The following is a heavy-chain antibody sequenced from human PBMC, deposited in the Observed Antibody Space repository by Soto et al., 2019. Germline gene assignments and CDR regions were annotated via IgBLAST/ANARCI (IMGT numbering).Heavy chain of an antibody. CDR3: AKFRGQYYHTYYMDA. Sequence: EVQLLESGGTLVQPGGSLRLSCAASGFIFSNYAMTWVRQAPGKGLEWVSYRGGGGSTYYADPVKGRFTCSRDNSKTTLFLQMNSLRAEDTAVYFCAKFRGQYYHTYYMDAWGKGTTVTVSS. CDR1: GFIFSNYA. V-gene: IGHV3-23*01. D-gene: IGHD1-26*01. J-gene: IGHJ6*03. CDR2: RGGGGST.